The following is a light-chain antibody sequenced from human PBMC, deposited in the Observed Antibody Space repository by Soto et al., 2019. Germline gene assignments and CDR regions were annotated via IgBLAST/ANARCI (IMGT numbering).Light chain of an antibody. CDR3: QQYGSSPRK. CDR2: GAS. J-gene: IGKJ1*01. Sequence: EIGLTQSPGTLSLSPGERATLSCRASQSVSSNYLAWYQQKPGQAPSLLIYGASSRATGIPDRFSGSGSGTDFTLTISRLEPEDFAVYYCQQYGSSPRKFGQGTKVEIK. V-gene: IGKV3-20*01. CDR1: QSVSSNY.